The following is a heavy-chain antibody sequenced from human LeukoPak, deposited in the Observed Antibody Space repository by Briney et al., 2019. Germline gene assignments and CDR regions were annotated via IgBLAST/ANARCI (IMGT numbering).Heavy chain of an antibody. J-gene: IGHJ4*02. CDR3: ARDYGGLTRMEDY. Sequence: ASVKVSCKASGYTFTSYYMYWVRQAPGQGLEWMGIINPSSGSTSYAQKFQGRVTMTRDTSTSTVFMELSSLRSEDTAVYYCARDYGGLTRMEDYWGQGTLVTVSS. CDR2: INPSSGST. CDR1: GYTFTSYY. D-gene: IGHD4-23*01. V-gene: IGHV1-46*01.